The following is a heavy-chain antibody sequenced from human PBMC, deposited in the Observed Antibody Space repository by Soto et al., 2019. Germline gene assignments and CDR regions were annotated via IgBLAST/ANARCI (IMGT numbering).Heavy chain of an antibody. V-gene: IGHV3-13*01. CDR3: ARDGGGYSSSWYDY. CDR2: IGTAGDT. CDR1: GFTFSSYD. D-gene: IGHD6-13*01. J-gene: IGHJ4*02. Sequence: EVQLVESGGGLVQPGGSLRLSCAASGFTFSSYDMHWVRQATGKGLEWVSAIGTAGDTYYPGSVKGRFTISRENAKNSLYLQMNSLRAEDTAVYYCARDGGGYSSSWYDYWGQGTLVTVSS.